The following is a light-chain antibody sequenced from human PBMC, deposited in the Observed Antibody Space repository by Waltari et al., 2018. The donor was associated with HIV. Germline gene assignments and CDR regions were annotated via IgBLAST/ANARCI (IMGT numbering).Light chain of an antibody. CDR1: SSDIGYYAY. V-gene: IGLV2-14*03. J-gene: IGLJ2*01. Sequence: QSALTQPASVSGSPGQSITISCTGASSDIGYYAYVSCYQQYPGTAPKLLIYRVINRPSGVSHRFSGSKSCNASSLTISGLQAEDVADYYCSSYTAISTLVFGGGTKVFVL. CDR3: SSYTAISTLV. CDR2: RVI.